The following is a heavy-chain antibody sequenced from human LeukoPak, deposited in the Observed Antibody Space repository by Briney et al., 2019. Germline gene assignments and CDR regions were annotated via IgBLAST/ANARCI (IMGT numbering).Heavy chain of an antibody. Sequence: ALVKVSCKASGGTFTSYGISWVRQAPGQELEWMGGIIPMFGTANYAQKFQGRITITADESTSIVYMELNSLRSEDTAVYYCAGDNLEYSYGQYAAFDIWGQGTMVTVSS. V-gene: IGHV1-69*13. J-gene: IGHJ3*02. D-gene: IGHD5-18*01. CDR1: GGTFTSYG. CDR3: AGDNLEYSYGQYAAFDI. CDR2: IIPMFGTA.